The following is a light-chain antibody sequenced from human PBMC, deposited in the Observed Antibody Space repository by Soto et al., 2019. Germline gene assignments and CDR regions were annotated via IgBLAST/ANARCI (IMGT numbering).Light chain of an antibody. J-gene: IGKJ5*01. CDR2: KAS. Sequence: DIQMTQSPSTLSASVGDRATITCRASQTISSWLAWYQQKPGKAPKLLIYKASTLKSGVPSRFSGSGSGTEFTLTISGLLPEDFAAYHCQQLYTLPFTFGQGTRLEIK. CDR1: QTISSW. CDR3: QQLYTLPFT. V-gene: IGKV1-5*03.